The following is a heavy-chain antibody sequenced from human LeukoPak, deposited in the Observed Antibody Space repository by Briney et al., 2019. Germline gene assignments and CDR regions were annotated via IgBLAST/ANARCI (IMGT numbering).Heavy chain of an antibody. Sequence: GGSLRLSCAASGFTFSSYAMSWARQAPGKGLEWVSAISGSGGSTYYADSVKGRFTISRDNSKNTLYLQMNSLRAEDTAVYYYAKGEYYYDSSGYYPYYYYGMDVWGQGTTVTVS. D-gene: IGHD3-22*01. CDR2: ISGSGGST. V-gene: IGHV3-23*01. CDR1: GFTFSSYA. CDR3: AKGEYYYDSSGYYPYYYYGMDV. J-gene: IGHJ6*02.